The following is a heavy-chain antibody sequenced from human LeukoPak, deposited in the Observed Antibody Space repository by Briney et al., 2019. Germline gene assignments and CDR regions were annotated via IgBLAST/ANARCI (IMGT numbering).Heavy chain of an antibody. CDR2: IIPIFGTA. J-gene: IGHJ4*02. V-gene: IGHV1-69*01. Sequence: GASVKVSCKASGATFSSYAISWVRQAPGQGLEWMGGIIPIFGTANYAQKFQGRVTITADESTSTAYMELSSLRSEDTAVYYCARDDHGSGSYSANHYFDYWGQGTLVTVSS. CDR1: GATFSSYA. CDR3: ARDDHGSGSYSANHYFDY. D-gene: IGHD3-10*01.